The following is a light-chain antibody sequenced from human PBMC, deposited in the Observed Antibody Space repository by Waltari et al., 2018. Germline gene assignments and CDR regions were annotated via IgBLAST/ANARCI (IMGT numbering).Light chain of an antibody. J-gene: IGLJ2*01. V-gene: IGLV1-40*01. CDR1: SSNIGAGYD. Sequence: QSVLTQPPSVSGAPGQRVTISCTGSSSNIGAGYDVHWYQQLPGTAPKLLIYGNINRPSGVPDRFSGSKSGTSASLAITGLQAEDEADYYCQSYDSSLVFGGGT. CDR3: QSYDSSLV. CDR2: GNI.